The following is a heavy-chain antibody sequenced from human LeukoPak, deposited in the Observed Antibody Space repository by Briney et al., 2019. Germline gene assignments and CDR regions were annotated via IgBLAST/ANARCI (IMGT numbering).Heavy chain of an antibody. Sequence: SETLSLTCTVSGGSISSYYWSWIRQPPGKGLEWIGYIYYSGSTNYNPSLKSRVTISVDTSKNQFSLKLSSVTAADTAVYYCARSRAVVTATTNWFDPWGQGTLVTVSS. J-gene: IGHJ5*02. D-gene: IGHD2-21*02. CDR2: IYYSGST. CDR3: ARSRAVVTATTNWFDP. CDR1: GGSISSYY. V-gene: IGHV4-59*01.